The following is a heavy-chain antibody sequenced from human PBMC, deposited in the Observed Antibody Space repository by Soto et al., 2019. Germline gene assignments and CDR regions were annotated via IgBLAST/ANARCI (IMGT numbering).Heavy chain of an antibody. CDR2: IKEDGSQI. CDR3: ARGGSDSSWYWRD. D-gene: IGHD6-13*01. J-gene: IGHJ4*02. Sequence: DVQLVESGGGLVQPGGSLRLSCTASGLIFSNYWMTWVRQAPGKGPEWVANIKEDGSQIDYVDSVKGRFTVSRDNAKNSVYLQMNTLCVEDTAMYYCARGGSDSSWYWRDWGQGALVTVSS. CDR1: GLIFSNYW. V-gene: IGHV3-7*04.